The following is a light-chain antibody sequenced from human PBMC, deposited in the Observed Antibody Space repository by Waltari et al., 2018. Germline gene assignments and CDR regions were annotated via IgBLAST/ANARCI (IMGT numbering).Light chain of an antibody. J-gene: IGKJ4*01. V-gene: IGKV3-20*01. CDR1: PTVSRPS. CDR2: GAS. Sequence: EIVLTQSPGTLSLSPGERATLSCRASPTVSRPSFAWSPPPPGQAPRLLISGASSRATGIPDRFTGSGSGTDFALTISRLEPEDFAVYYWQQYGNSPLTFGGGTKVESK. CDR3: QQYGNSPLT.